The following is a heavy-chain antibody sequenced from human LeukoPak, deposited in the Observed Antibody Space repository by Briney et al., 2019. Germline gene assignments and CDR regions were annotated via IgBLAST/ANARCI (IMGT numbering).Heavy chain of an antibody. V-gene: IGHV1-69*05. CDR3: ARARQEPHWFDP. D-gene: IGHD1-14*01. J-gene: IGHJ5*02. Sequence: ASVKVSCKASGGTFSSYAISWVRQAPGQGLEWMGRIIPIFGTANYAQKFQGRVTITTDESTSTAYMELSSLRSEDTAVYYCARARQEPHWFDPWGQGTLVTVSS. CDR1: GGTFSSYA. CDR2: IIPIFGTA.